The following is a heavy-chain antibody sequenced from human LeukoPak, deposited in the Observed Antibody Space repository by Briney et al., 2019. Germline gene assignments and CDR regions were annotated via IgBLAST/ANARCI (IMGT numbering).Heavy chain of an antibody. V-gene: IGHV1-18*01. Sequence: GASVKVSCKASGYTFTSYGISWVRQAPGQGLEWMGWISAYNGNTNYAQKLQGRVTMTTDTSTSTAYMELRSLRSDDTAVYYCARTCSTSCPYWYFDLWGRGTLVTVSS. CDR1: GYTFTSYG. J-gene: IGHJ2*01. CDR3: ARTCSTSCPYWYFDL. D-gene: IGHD2-2*01. CDR2: ISAYNGNT.